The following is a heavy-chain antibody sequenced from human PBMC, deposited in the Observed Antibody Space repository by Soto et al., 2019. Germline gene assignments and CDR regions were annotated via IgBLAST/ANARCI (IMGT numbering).Heavy chain of an antibody. CDR1: GGTFSSYA. J-gene: IGHJ4*02. V-gene: IGHV1-69*05. CDR2: IIPNFGTT. Sequence: ASVKVSCKASGGTFSSYAISWVRQAPGQGLEWMGGIIPNFGTTNYAQKLQGRVTMTTDTSTSTAYMELRSLRSDDTAVYYCASAPRMPSSGWYNFDYWGQGTLVTVS. CDR3: ASAPRMPSSGWYNFDY. D-gene: IGHD6-19*01.